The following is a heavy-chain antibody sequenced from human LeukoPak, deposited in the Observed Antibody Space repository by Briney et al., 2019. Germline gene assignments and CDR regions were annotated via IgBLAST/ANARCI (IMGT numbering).Heavy chain of an antibody. CDR3: ARGRKKDTAMATGFVY. J-gene: IGHJ4*02. V-gene: IGHV3-30*03. CDR1: GFTFTGYG. Sequence: GGSLRLSCVASGFTFTGYGIHWVRQAPGKGLEWVAVISYDGSNKYYVDSVKGRFTISRDNAKNSPYLQMDSLRAEDTAVYYCARGRKKDTAMATGFVYWGQGTLVTVSS. CDR2: ISYDGSNK. D-gene: IGHD5-18*01.